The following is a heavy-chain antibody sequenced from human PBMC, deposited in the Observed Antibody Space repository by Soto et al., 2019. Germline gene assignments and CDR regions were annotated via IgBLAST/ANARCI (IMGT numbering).Heavy chain of an antibody. CDR3: ARDGAYGSGSYYTVFDY. D-gene: IGHD3-10*01. J-gene: IGHJ4*02. V-gene: IGHV1-3*01. Sequence: KFQGRVTITRDTSASTAYMELSSLRSEDTAVYYCARDGAYGSGSYYTVFDYWGQGTLVTVSS.